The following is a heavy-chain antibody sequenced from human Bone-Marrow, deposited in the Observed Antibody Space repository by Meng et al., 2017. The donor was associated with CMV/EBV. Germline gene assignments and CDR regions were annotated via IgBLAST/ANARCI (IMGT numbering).Heavy chain of an antibody. CDR1: GFTFSSYA. CDR2: ISYDGSNK. J-gene: IGHJ4*02. V-gene: IGHV3-30-3*01. Sequence: GGALRLSCAASGFTFSSYATSWVRQAPGKGLEWVAVISYDGSNKYYADSVKGRFTISRDNSKNTLYLQMNSLRAEDTAVYYCARGNYYFDYWGQGTLVTVSS. CDR3: ARGNYYFDY.